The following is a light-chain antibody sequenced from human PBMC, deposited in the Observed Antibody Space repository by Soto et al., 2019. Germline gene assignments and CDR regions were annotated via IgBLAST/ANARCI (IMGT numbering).Light chain of an antibody. CDR2: DVS. CDR1: SSDVGGYNF. Sequence: QSALTQPASVSGSPGQSITISCTGTSSDVGGYNFVSWYQQHPGKSPKLMIYDVSNRPSGVSNRFSGSKSGNTASLTISGLQAEDEADYYCISYRSSSTWVFGGGTKLTVL. J-gene: IGLJ3*02. CDR3: ISYRSSSTWV. V-gene: IGLV2-14*01.